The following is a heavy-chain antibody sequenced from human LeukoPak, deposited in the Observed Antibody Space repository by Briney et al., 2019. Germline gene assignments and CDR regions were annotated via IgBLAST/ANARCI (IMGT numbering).Heavy chain of an antibody. J-gene: IGHJ6*02. CDR1: GFTFSSYG. D-gene: IGHD1-26*01. V-gene: IGHV3-33*03. CDR2: IWYDGSNK. Sequence: PGRSLRLSCAASGFTFSSYGMHWVRQAPGKGLEWVAVIWYDGSNKYYADSVKGRFTISRDKSKNTLYLQMNSLRAEDTAVYYCAKDLLGGDSGSYYEVGELGMDVWGQGTTVTVSS. CDR3: AKDLLGGDSGSYYEVGELGMDV.